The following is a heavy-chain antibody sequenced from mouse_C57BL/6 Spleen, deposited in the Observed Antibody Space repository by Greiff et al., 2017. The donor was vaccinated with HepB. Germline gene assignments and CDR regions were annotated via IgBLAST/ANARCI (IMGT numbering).Heavy chain of an antibody. V-gene: IGHV1-81*01. CDR1: GYTFTSYG. D-gene: IGHD1-1*01. Sequence: VNVVESGAELARPGASVKLSCKASGYTFTSYGISWVKQRTGQGLEWIGEIYPRSGNTYYNEKFKGKATLTADKSSSTAYMELRSLTSEDSAVYFCARDYGSSHFDYWGQGTTLTVSS. CDR3: ARDYGSSHFDY. J-gene: IGHJ2*01. CDR2: IYPRSGNT.